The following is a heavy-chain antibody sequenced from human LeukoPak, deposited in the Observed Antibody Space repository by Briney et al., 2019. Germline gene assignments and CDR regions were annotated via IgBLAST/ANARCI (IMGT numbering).Heavy chain of an antibody. J-gene: IGHJ4*02. CDR2: ISSSSSTI. CDR1: GFTFSSYS. D-gene: IGHD3-22*01. Sequence: TGGSLRLSCAASGFTFSSYSMTWVRQAPGKGLEWVSYISSSSSTIYYADSVKGRFTISRDNAKNSLYLQMNSLRDEDTAVYYCARDLPYYYDSSGRRLFDYWGQGTLVTVSS. CDR3: ARDLPYYYDSSGRRLFDY. V-gene: IGHV3-48*02.